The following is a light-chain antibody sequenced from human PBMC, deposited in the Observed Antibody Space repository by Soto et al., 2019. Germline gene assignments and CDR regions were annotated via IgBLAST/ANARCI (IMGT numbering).Light chain of an antibody. J-gene: IGLJ1*01. CDR1: SSDVGGYNY. CDR3: SSYTSSSTPLYV. V-gene: IGLV2-14*01. Sequence: QSALTQPASVSESPGGSITISCTGTSSDVGGYNYVSWYQQHPGKAPKLMIYDVSNRPSGVSNRFSGSKSGNTASLTISGLQAEDEADYYCSSYTSSSTPLYVFGTGTKVTVL. CDR2: DVS.